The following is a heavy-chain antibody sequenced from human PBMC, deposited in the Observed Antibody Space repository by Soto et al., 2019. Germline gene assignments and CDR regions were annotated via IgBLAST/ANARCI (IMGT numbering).Heavy chain of an antibody. V-gene: IGHV3-48*02. D-gene: IGHD6-6*01. CDR3: ARPEYSSSSYGMDV. CDR2: ISSSSTI. Sequence: PGXSLRLSCAASGFTFSSYSISWVVQAPGKGLEWVSYISSSSTIYYADSVKGRFTISRDNAKNSLYLQMNSLRHEDTAVYYCARPEYSSSSYGMDVWGQGTTVTVSS. CDR1: GFTFSSYS. J-gene: IGHJ6*02.